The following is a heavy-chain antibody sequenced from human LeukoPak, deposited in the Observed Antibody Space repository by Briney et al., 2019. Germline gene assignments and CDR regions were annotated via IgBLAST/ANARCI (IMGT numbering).Heavy chain of an antibody. Sequence: ASVKVSCKTSGYPFTSFDIHWVRQAAGHGLEWMPWMNPNSENRGYAQKFQGRVTMTTDTSIDTAYMELSSLTFDDTAIYYCARGRGWGILDSWGQGNLVTVSS. J-gene: IGHJ4*02. CDR1: GYPFTSFD. CDR3: ARGRGWGILDS. D-gene: IGHD6-19*01. V-gene: IGHV1-8*01. CDR2: MNPNSENR.